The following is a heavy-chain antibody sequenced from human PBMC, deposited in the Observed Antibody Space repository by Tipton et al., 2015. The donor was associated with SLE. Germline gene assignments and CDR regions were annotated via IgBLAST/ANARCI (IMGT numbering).Heavy chain of an antibody. J-gene: IGHJ6*02. CDR1: GGSITSGSHY. CDR2: IYSSGSP. V-gene: IGHV4-61*09. CDR3: AREPGYCSGGTCYEFYYYYGMDV. Sequence: TLSLTCTVSGGSITSGSHYWTWIRQPAGKGLEWIGHIYSSGSPNSSPPLRSRATISVDTSKNQFSLKLSSVTAADTAVYYCAREPGYCSGGTCYEFYYYYGMDVWGQGTTVTVSS. D-gene: IGHD2-15*01.